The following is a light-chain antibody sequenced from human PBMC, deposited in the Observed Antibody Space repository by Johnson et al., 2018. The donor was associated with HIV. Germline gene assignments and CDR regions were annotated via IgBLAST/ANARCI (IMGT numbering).Light chain of an antibody. J-gene: IGLJ1*01. V-gene: IGLV1-51*01. CDR1: SSNIGNNY. CDR2: DNN. Sequence: QSALTQPPSVSAAPGQKVTISCSGSSSNIGNNYVSWYQQLPGTAPKLLIYDNNKRPSGIPDRFSGSKSGTSATLGITGLQTGDEADYYCGKWDSSLSAYVFGTGTKVTFL. CDR3: GKWDSSLSAYV.